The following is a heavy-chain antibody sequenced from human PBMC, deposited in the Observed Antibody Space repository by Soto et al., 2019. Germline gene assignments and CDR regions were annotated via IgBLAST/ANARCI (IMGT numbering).Heavy chain of an antibody. CDR1: GGTFSSYA. CDR2: IIPIFGTA. V-gene: IGHV1-69*06. CDR3: ASMLGYCSSTSCYNGYYGMDV. J-gene: IGHJ6*02. Sequence: QVQLVQSGAEVKKPGSSVKVSCKASGGTFSSYAISWVRQAPGQGLEWMGGIIPIFGTANYAQKFQGRVTITADKSTRKAYMELSSLRSEDTAVYYCASMLGYCSSTSCYNGYYGMDVWGQGTTVTVSS. D-gene: IGHD2-2*02.